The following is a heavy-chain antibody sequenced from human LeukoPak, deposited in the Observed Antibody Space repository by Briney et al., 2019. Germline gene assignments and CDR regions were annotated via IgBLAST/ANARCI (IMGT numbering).Heavy chain of an antibody. CDR2: IYHSGST. Sequence: ASETLSLTCAVSGYSISSGYCWGWIRPPPGKGLEWIGSIYHSGSTYYNPSLKSRVTISVDTSKNQFSLKLSSVTAADTAVYYCARWTGTTDAFDIWGQGTMVTVSS. CDR3: ARWTGTTDAFDI. CDR1: GYSISSGYC. V-gene: IGHV4-38-2*01. D-gene: IGHD1-7*01. J-gene: IGHJ3*02.